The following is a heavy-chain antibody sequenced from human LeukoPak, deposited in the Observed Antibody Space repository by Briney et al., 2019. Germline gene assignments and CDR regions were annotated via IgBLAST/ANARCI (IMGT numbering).Heavy chain of an antibody. CDR2: INTNTGNP. Sequence: ASVKVSCKASGYTFTNYGMSWVRQAPGQGLEWMGWINTNTGNPKSAQGFTERFVFSLDASVSTAYLQVSSLKAEDTAVYYCAIHPSDSSGYFSYWGQGALVTVSS. CDR1: GYTFTNYG. D-gene: IGHD3-22*01. J-gene: IGHJ4*02. V-gene: IGHV7-4-1*02. CDR3: AIHPSDSSGYFSY.